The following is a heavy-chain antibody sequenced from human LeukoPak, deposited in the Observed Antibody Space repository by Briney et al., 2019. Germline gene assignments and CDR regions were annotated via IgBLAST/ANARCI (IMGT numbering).Heavy chain of an antibody. CDR1: GDSISSSSYY. D-gene: IGHD6-19*01. CDR2: IYYSGST. J-gene: IGHJ5*02. Sequence: SETLSLTCTVSGDSISSSSYYWGWIRQPPGKGLEWIGSIYYSGSTYYNPSLKSLVTISVDTSKNQFSLKLSSVTAADTAVYYCARDGYSSGWYENWFDPWGQGTLVTVSS. V-gene: IGHV4-39*07. CDR3: ARDGYSSGWYENWFDP.